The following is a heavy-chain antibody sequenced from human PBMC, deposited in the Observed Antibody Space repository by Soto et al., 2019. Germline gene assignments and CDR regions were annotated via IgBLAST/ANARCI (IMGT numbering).Heavy chain of an antibody. J-gene: IGHJ4*02. CDR1: DASIRGYY. D-gene: IGHD4-4*01. Sequence: QVQQQESGPGLVKPSETLSLTCTVSDASIRGYYWSWIRQPPGKGLEWIGYFHYSGISNYNSSLKSRVTMSLDTSKNQFSLKLSSVSAADTDIYYCARGASNWQYFDYWGQGALVTVSS. CDR3: ARGASNWQYFDY. CDR2: FHYSGIS. V-gene: IGHV4-59*01.